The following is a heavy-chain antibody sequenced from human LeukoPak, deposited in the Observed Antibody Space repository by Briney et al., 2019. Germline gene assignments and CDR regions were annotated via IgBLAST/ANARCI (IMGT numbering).Heavy chain of an antibody. CDR2: IWYDGSNK. Sequence: PGGSLRLSCAASGFTFSSYGMHWVRQAPGKGLEWVAVIWYDGSNKYYADSVKGRFTISRDNSKNTLYLQMNRLRAEDTAVYYCARDPGPTGGFDYWGQGTLVTVSS. D-gene: IGHD1-14*01. CDR3: ARDPGPTGGFDY. V-gene: IGHV3-33*01. CDR1: GFTFSSYG. J-gene: IGHJ4*02.